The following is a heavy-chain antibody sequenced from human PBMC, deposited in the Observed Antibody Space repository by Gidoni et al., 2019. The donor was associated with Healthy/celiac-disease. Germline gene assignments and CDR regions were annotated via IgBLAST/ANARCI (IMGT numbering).Heavy chain of an antibody. CDR3: ARMGAITIFGVVSPADAFDI. V-gene: IGHV2-26*01. Sequence: QVTLTESGPVLVKPTETLTLPCTVSGFSLSHARMGVSWIRQPPGKALEWLAHIFSNDEKSYSTSLKSRLTISKDTSKSQVVLTMTNMDPVDTATYYCARMGAITIFGVVSPADAFDIWGQGTMVTVSS. CDR1: GFSLSHARMG. D-gene: IGHD3-3*01. CDR2: IFSNDEK. J-gene: IGHJ3*02.